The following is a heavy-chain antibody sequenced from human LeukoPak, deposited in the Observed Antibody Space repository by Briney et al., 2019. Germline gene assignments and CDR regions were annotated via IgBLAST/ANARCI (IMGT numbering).Heavy chain of an antibody. V-gene: IGHV4-59*12. CDR1: GGSISSYY. CDR2: IYYSGST. J-gene: IGHJ4*02. D-gene: IGHD2-15*01. Sequence: SETLSLTCTVSGGSISSYYWSWIRQPPGKGLEWIGYIYYSGSTNYSPSLKSRVTIAIDTSKKQISLRLSSVTAADTAVYYCAREKRATPRYFDYWGQGTLVTVSS. CDR3: AREKRATPRYFDY.